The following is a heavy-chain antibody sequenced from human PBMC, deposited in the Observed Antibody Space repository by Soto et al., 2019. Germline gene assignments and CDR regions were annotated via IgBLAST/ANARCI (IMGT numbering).Heavy chain of an antibody. J-gene: IGHJ4*02. CDR1: GFSLRNTEMA. CDR2: IYGDDEK. Sequence: QITLKESGPTLVKPTQTLTLTCSFSGFSLRNTEMAVGWIRQPPGKALEWLTLIYGDDEKRYNPSLQSRITITKDTPKNQVFLTMTNMDTVDTGTYYCVDLCTVDCSFDFDSWGQGTLVTVSS. D-gene: IGHD2-21*02. V-gene: IGHV2-5*04. CDR3: VDLCTVDCSFDFDS.